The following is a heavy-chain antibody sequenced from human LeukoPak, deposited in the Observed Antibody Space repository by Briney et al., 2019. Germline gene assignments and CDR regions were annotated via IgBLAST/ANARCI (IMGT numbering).Heavy chain of an antibody. Sequence: SETLSLTCAVYGGSFSGYYWSWIRQPPGKGLEWIGEINHSGSTNYNPSLKSRVTISVDTSKNQFSLKLSSVTAADTAVYYCARDADYSNYYYYYYMDVWGKGTTVTVSS. J-gene: IGHJ6*03. CDR1: GGSFSGYY. CDR3: ARDADYSNYYYYYYMDV. D-gene: IGHD4-11*01. CDR2: INHSGST. V-gene: IGHV4-34*01.